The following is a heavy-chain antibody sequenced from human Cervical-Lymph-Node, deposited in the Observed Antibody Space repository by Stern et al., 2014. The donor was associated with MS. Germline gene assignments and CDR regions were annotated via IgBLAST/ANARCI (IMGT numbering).Heavy chain of an antibody. V-gene: IGHV3-33*01. CDR2: IWYDGSNP. Sequence: VQLVESGGGAVQPGRSLRLSCAASGFSFSRYAMNWVRQAPGKGLEWVALIWYDGSNPYYADSETGRYTISRDNFKNTLYLQMNSRRAEDTAVYYCASAYSSSHYYFDYWGQGTLVTVSS. D-gene: IGHD6-13*01. CDR1: GFSFSRYA. J-gene: IGHJ4*02. CDR3: ASAYSSSHYYFDY.